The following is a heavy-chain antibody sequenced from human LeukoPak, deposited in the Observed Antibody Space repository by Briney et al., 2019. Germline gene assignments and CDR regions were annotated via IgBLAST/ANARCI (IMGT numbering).Heavy chain of an antibody. J-gene: IGHJ4*02. CDR3: AKGQRWELPLDF. CDR2: ISDSGRST. V-gene: IGHV3-23*01. D-gene: IGHD2-15*01. CDR1: GFTFSSYA. Sequence: GGSLRLSCAASGFTFSSYAMTWVRQAPGNGLVWVSAISDSGRSTYYADSVKGRFTISRDVSKSTLYLQMISLRAEDTALYYCAKGQRWELPLDFWGQGTLVTVSS.